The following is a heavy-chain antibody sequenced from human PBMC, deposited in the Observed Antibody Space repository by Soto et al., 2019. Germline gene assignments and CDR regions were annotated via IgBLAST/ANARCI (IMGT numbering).Heavy chain of an antibody. CDR3: ARRAKLWFGELLRRDYGMDV. D-gene: IGHD3-10*01. CDR1: GGSFSGYY. CDR2: INHSGST. Sequence: PSETLSLTCAVYGGSFSGYYWSWIRQPPGKGLEWIGEINHSGSTNYNPSLKSRVTISVDTSKNQFSLKLSSVTAADTAVYYCARRAKLWFGELLRRDYGMDVWGQGTTVTVS. V-gene: IGHV4-34*01. J-gene: IGHJ6*02.